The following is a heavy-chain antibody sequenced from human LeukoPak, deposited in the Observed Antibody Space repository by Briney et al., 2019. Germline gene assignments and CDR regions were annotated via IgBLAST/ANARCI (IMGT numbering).Heavy chain of an antibody. CDR3: ARRNYYDSRGYYCDY. Sequence: GESLKISCKGSGYSFTSYWIGWVRQMPGKGLEWMGIIYPGDSDTRYSPSFQGQVTFSADKSITTAYLQWSSLKASDTAVYYCARRNYYDSRGYYCDYWGQGTLVTVSS. CDR1: GYSFTSYW. CDR2: IYPGDSDT. D-gene: IGHD3-22*01. V-gene: IGHV5-51*01. J-gene: IGHJ4*02.